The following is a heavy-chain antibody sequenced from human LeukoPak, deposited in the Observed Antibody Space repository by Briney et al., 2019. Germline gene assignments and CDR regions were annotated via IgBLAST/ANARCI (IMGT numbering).Heavy chain of an antibody. CDR3: ARFLGGQWLDKYYYYGMGV. CDR2: IYASGST. V-gene: IGHV4-4*07. J-gene: IGHJ6*02. CDR1: GGSISSYY. D-gene: IGHD3-22*01. Sequence: PSETLSLTCTVSGGSISSYYWSWIRQPAGKGLEWIGRIYASGSTNYNPSLKSRVTISVDTSKNQFSLKLSSVTAADTAVYYCARFLGGQWLDKYYYYGMGVWGQGTTVTVSS.